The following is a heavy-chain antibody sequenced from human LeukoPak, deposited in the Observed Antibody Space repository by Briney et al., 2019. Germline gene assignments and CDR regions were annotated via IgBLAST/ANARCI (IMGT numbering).Heavy chain of an antibody. J-gene: IGHJ4*02. CDR1: GFTFSSYG. V-gene: IGHV3-23*01. Sequence: GGTLRLSCAASGFTFSSYGMSWVRQAPGKGLEWVSAISGSGGSTYYADSVKGRFTISRDNAKNSLYLQMNSLRAEDTAVYYCTRVGCTANSCFGYLIFDYWGQGSLVTVSS. CDR3: TRVGCTANSCFGYLIFDY. D-gene: IGHD2-15*01. CDR2: ISGSGGST.